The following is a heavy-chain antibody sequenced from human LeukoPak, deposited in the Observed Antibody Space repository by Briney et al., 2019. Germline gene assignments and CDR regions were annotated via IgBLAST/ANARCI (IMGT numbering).Heavy chain of an antibody. D-gene: IGHD3-22*01. Sequence: SETLSCTCAGSGGAICDINWGSWARQPPVKGLGLIGYIYYSESTNYHTSHKSRVTMSVATTKNQYSLLLSSVTDADAAVYYCTRGGGSSGPKGYYFDYWGQGTLVTVSS. CDR2: IYYSEST. V-gene: IGHV4-4*02. J-gene: IGHJ4*02. CDR3: TRGGGSSGPKGYYFDY. CDR1: GGAICDINW.